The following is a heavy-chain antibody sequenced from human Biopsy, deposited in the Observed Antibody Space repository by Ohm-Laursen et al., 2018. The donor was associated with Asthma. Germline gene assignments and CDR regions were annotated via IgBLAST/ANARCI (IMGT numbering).Heavy chain of an antibody. D-gene: IGHD3-3*01. Sequence: SPRLSCAASGFTFSRYAIHWVRQAPGKGLEWVAVISHDGQTQHYAESVKGRFALSRDNSQNTLYLQMISLRTDDTAVYYCARDVMEWYLPAFDFWGQGTLVTVSS. CDR1: GFTFSRYA. J-gene: IGHJ4*02. CDR2: ISHDGQTQ. CDR3: ARDVMEWYLPAFDF. V-gene: IGHV3-30*03.